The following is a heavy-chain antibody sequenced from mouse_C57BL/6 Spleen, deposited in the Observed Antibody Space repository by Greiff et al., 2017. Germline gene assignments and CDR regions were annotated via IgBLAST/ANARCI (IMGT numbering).Heavy chain of an antibody. CDR3: ARKGSSGYLYAMDY. Sequence: VQLQPSGPELVKPGASVKISCKASGYSFTDYNMNWVKQSNGKSLEWIGVINPNYGTTSYNQKFKGKATLTVDQSSSTAYRQLNSLTSEDSAVYYCARKGSSGYLYAMDYWGQGTSVTVSS. J-gene: IGHJ4*01. V-gene: IGHV1-39*01. CDR2: INPNYGTT. D-gene: IGHD3-2*02. CDR1: GYSFTDYN.